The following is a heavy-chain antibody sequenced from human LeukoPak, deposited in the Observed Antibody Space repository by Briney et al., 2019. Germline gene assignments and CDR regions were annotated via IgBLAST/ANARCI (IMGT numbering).Heavy chain of an antibody. D-gene: IGHD2-21*02. CDR3: ARVTLAYCGGDCYFYDY. CDR1: GYTFTSYG. Sequence: ASVKVSCKASGYTFTSYGISWVRQAPGQGLEWMGWISAYNGNTNCAQKLQGRVTMTTDTSTSTAYMELRSLRSDDTAVYYCARVTLAYCGGDCYFYDYWGQGTLVTVSS. V-gene: IGHV1-18*01. J-gene: IGHJ4*02. CDR2: ISAYNGNT.